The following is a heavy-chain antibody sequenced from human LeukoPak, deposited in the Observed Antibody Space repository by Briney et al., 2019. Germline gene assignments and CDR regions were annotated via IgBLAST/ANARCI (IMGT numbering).Heavy chain of an antibody. J-gene: IGHJ3*01. Sequence: GGSLRLSCAASGFTFSTYWMSWVRQAPGKGLEWVANIKQDGIVIYYVDSVKGRFTISRDNAKNSLYLQMNSLRAEDTAVYYCAKFSAAADSFDVWGQGTMVTVSS. CDR3: AKFSAAADSFDV. V-gene: IGHV3-7*02. CDR2: IKQDGIVI. CDR1: GFTFSTYW. D-gene: IGHD6-13*01.